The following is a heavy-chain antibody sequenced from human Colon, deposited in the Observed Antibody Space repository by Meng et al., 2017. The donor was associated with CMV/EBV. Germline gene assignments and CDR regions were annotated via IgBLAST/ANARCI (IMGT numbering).Heavy chain of an antibody. V-gene: IGHV4-34*01. CDR3: ARATKPNCWEALNY. CDR2: VYRNGDT. D-gene: IGHD2-2*01. CDR1: GESFSGYY. Sequence: QVQVQQWGAGLLKPSEXLPLPCAVYGESFSGYYWTWTRQPPGKGLEWIGEVYRNGDTNYDPSLKNRVTMSLDTSNNQVSLTLTSVSAADTAVYYCARATKPNCWEALNYWGQGSLVTVSS. J-gene: IGHJ4*02.